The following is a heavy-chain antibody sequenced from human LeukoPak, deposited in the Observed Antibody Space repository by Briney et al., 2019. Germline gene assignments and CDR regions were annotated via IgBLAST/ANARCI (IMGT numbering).Heavy chain of an antibody. CDR3: ARLYSGSSGRFDS. Sequence: ESGPALVKPTQTLTLTFTFSGFSLSTSGMCVSWIRQPPGKALEWLARIDWDDAKYYSASLKTRLTISKDTSKNQVVLTMTNMDPVDTATYYCARLYSGSSGRFDSWGQGTLVTVSS. D-gene: IGHD6-6*01. CDR1: GFSLSTSGMC. J-gene: IGHJ4*02. V-gene: IGHV2-70*11. CDR2: IDWDDAK.